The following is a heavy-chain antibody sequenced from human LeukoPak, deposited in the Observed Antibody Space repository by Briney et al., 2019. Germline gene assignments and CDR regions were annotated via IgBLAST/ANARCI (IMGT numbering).Heavy chain of an antibody. CDR1: GYTFTGYY. CDR2: INPNSGGT. D-gene: IGHD6-19*01. J-gene: IGHJ4*02. Sequence: ASVKVSCKASGYTFTGYYMHWVRQAPGQGLEWMGWINPNSGGTSYAQKFQGRVTMTRDTSTSTVYMELSSLRSEDTAVYYCASGVGWYYFDYWGQGTLVTVSS. CDR3: ASGVGWYYFDY. V-gene: IGHV1-2*02.